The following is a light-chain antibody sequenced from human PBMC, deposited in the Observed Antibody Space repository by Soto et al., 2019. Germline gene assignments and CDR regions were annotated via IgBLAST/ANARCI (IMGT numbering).Light chain of an antibody. V-gene: IGLV1-51*01. CDR3: GTWYSSLSVVV. Sequence: QSVLTQPPSVSAAPGQKVTISCSGSSSNIGNNYVSWYQQLPGAAPKLLIDDNDKRPSGIPDRFSGSKSGTSATLGITGLQSGDEADYFCGTWYSSLSVVVFGGGTKVTVL. J-gene: IGLJ2*01. CDR2: DND. CDR1: SSNIGNNY.